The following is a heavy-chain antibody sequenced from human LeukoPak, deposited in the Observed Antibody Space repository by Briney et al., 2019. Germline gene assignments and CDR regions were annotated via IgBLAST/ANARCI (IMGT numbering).Heavy chain of an antibody. D-gene: IGHD6-6*01. CDR2: IKQNGTEK. V-gene: IGHV3-7*01. CDR1: GLTVSNNY. J-gene: IGHJ4*02. Sequence: GGSLRLSCAVSGLTVSNNYMSWVRQAPGKGPAWVANIKQNGTEKYYVDSVTGRFTISRDDAKGSLYLQMNSLRAEDTAVYYCARWATSFDLWGQGALVTVSS. CDR3: ARWATSFDL.